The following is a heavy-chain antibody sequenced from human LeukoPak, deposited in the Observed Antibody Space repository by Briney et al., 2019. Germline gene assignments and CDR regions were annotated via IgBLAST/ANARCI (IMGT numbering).Heavy chain of an antibody. CDR2: INHSGST. J-gene: IGHJ4*02. CDR3: ARVINVDTAKYYFDY. D-gene: IGHD5-18*01. V-gene: IGHV4-34*01. CDR1: GGSFSGYY. Sequence: PSETLSLTCAVYGGSFSGYYWSWIRQPPGKGLEWIGEINHSGSTNYNPSLKSRVTISVDTSKNQISLRLSSVTAADTAVYYCARVINVDTAKYYFDYWGQGTLVTVSS.